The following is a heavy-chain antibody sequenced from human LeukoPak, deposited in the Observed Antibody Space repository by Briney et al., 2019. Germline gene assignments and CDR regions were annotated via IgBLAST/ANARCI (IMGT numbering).Heavy chain of an antibody. D-gene: IGHD5-12*01. Sequence: ASVKVSCKASGYTFSSYTLSWLRQAPGQGLEWMGWINTYTGTPTYAQGFTGRFVFSLDSSVSTAYLQINSLKAEDIAVYYCVRQYSGYESLYFDSWGQETLVTVSS. J-gene: IGHJ4*02. V-gene: IGHV7-4-1*02. CDR2: INTYTGTP. CDR1: GYTFSSYT. CDR3: VRQYSGYESLYFDS.